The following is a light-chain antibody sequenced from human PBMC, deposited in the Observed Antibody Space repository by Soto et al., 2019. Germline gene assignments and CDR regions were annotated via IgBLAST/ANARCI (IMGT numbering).Light chain of an antibody. CDR2: AAS. V-gene: IGKV1-9*01. CDR3: QQLNSYPRT. Sequence: DVHMTQSPSSLSASVGDRVTITCRASQGISTYLAWYQQKPGKAPKLLIYAASTLQSGVPLSFRGSGSGTEFTLTISSLQPEDFATYYCQQLNSYPRTFGQGTKVDIK. CDR1: QGISTY. J-gene: IGKJ1*01.